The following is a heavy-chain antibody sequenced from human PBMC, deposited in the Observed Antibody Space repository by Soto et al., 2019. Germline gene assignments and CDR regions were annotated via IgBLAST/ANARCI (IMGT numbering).Heavy chain of an antibody. V-gene: IGHV6-1*01. CDR2: TYYRSKWYN. D-gene: IGHD6-13*01. CDR3: ARDQLVHYYYGMDV. J-gene: IGHJ6*02. Sequence: SQTLSLTCVISGDSVSISSAAWNWIRQSPSRGLEWLGRTYYRSKWYNDYAVSVKSRITINPDTSKNQFSLQLNSVTPEDTAVYYCARDQLVHYYYGMDVWGQGTTVTVSS. CDR1: GDSVSISSAA.